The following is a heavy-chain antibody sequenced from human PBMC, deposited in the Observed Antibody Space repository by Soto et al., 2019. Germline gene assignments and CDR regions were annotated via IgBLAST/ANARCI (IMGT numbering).Heavy chain of an antibody. CDR2: IYYSGST. Sequence: PSETLSLTCTVSGGSISSSSYYWGWIRQPPGKGLEWIGSIYYSGSTYYNPSLKSRVTISVDTSKNQFSLKLSSVTAADTAVYYCASHPVLRFLEWFVMDYHLWVYWGQGTLVTVSS. CDR3: ASHPVLRFLEWFVMDYHLWVY. CDR1: GGSISSSSYY. D-gene: IGHD3-3*01. J-gene: IGHJ4*02. V-gene: IGHV4-39*01.